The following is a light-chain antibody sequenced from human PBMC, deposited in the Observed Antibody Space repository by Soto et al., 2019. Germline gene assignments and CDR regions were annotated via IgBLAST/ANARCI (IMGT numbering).Light chain of an antibody. V-gene: IGKV1-5*01. CDR1: QSISSY. Sequence: DIQMTQSPSALFAPARARVTITCRASQSISSYLNWYQQKPGEAPKLLIYDASSLQSGVSSRFSGSGSGTEFTLTISSLQPDDFATYYCQQYNSYSEAFGQGTKVDIK. CDR3: QQYNSYSEA. J-gene: IGKJ1*01. CDR2: DAS.